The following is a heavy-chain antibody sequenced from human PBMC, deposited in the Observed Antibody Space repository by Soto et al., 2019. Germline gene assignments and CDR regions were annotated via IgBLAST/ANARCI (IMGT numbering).Heavy chain of an antibody. CDR1: GFTFSAYD. V-gene: IGHV3-23*01. J-gene: IGHJ4*02. Sequence: PAGSLRLACVASGFTFSAYDMNWVRQAPGKGLEWVSVVNGNGGSTYYADSVKGRFSIPRDDSKNTAYLQMNSLRAEDTAVYYCRAYSYGQGVDYWGQGTLVTVSS. CDR3: RAYSYGQGVDY. CDR2: VNGNGGST. D-gene: IGHD5-18*01.